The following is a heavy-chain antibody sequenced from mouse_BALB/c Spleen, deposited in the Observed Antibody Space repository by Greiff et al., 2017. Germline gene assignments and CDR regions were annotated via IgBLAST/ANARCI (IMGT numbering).Heavy chain of an antibody. CDR3: ASHYDYDGGFAY. J-gene: IGHJ3*01. CDR2: IRNKANGYTT. D-gene: IGHD2-4*01. Sequence: EVMLVESGGGLVQPGGSLRLSCATSGFTFTDYYMSWVRQPPGKALEWLGVIRNKANGYTTEYSASVKGRFTISRDNSQSILYLQMDSLRAEDSATYYFASHYDYDGGFAYWGQGTLVTVSA. V-gene: IGHV7-3*02. CDR1: GFTFTDYY.